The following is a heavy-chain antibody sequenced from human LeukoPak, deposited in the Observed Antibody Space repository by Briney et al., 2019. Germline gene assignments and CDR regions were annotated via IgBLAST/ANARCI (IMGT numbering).Heavy chain of an antibody. D-gene: IGHD3-10*01. J-gene: IGHJ5*02. CDR2: IYYSGST. Sequence: SETLSLTCTVSGGSISSGDDYWSWIRQPPGKGLEWIGYIYYSGSTFYNPSLKSRTTISRDTSKNQFSLRLSSVTAADTAVYYCARDLRNHLLRGIIITGMDPWGQGTLVTVSS. CDR1: GGSISSGDDY. CDR3: ARDLRNHLLRGIIITGMDP. V-gene: IGHV4-30-4*01.